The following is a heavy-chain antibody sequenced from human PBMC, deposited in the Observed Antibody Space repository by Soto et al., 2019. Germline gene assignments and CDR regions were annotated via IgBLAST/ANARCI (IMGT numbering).Heavy chain of an antibody. J-gene: IGHJ6*02. CDR2: IYYSGST. D-gene: IGHD4-17*01. V-gene: IGHV4-31*03. CDR3: ARDRRVYGDSRGYYYYGMDV. CDR1: GGSISSGGYY. Sequence: SETLSLTCTVPGGSISSGGYYWSWIRQHPGKGLEWIGYIYYSGSTYYNPSLKSRVTISVDTSKNQFSLKLSSVTAADTAVYYCARDRRVYGDSRGYYYYGMDVWGQGTTVTVSS.